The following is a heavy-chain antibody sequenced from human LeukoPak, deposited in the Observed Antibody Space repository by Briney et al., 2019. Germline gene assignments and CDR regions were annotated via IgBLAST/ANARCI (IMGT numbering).Heavy chain of an antibody. V-gene: IGHV1-2*02. Sequence: ASVKVSCKASGYTFTGYYMHWVRQAPGQGLEWMGWINPNSGGTNYAQKFQGRVTMTRDTSISTAYMELSRLRSGDTAVYYCARDAPFTMIVVVIPTYYYYYGMDVWGQGTTVTVSS. D-gene: IGHD3-22*01. CDR2: INPNSGGT. CDR1: GYTFTGYY. CDR3: ARDAPFTMIVVVIPTYYYYYGMDV. J-gene: IGHJ6*02.